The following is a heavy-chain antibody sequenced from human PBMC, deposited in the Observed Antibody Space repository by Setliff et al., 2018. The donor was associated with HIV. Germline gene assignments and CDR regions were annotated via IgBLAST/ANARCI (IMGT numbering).Heavy chain of an antibody. Sequence: PSETLSLTCAVYGGSLSGYHWSWIRLPPGKGLEWIGEINYSGSTYYNPSLKSRVTISVDTSKNQFSLKLSSVIAADTAVYYCARHLYGGYTGGFDYWGQGTLVTVSS. CDR3: ARHLYGGYTGGFDY. D-gene: IGHD5-12*01. CDR1: GGSLSGYH. J-gene: IGHJ4*02. V-gene: IGHV4-34*01. CDR2: INYSGST.